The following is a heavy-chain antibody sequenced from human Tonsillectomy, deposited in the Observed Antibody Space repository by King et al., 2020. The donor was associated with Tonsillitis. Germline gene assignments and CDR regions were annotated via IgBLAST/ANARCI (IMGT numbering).Heavy chain of an antibody. J-gene: IGHJ4*02. D-gene: IGHD2-21*02. V-gene: IGHV1-46*03. CDR1: AYTFTSYY. Sequence: QLVQSGAEVKKPGASVKVSCKASAYTFTSYYMHWVRQSPGQGLEWMGIINPSGGSTSYAQKFQGRVTMTRDTSTSTVYMELSSLRSEDTAVYYCARGVVVTAIPPWWFDYWGQGTLVTVSS. CDR2: INPSGGST. CDR3: ARGVVVTAIPPWWFDY.